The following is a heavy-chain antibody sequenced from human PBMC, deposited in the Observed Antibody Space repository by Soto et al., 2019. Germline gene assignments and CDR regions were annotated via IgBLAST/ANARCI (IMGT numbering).Heavy chain of an antibody. CDR2: IIPIFGTA. Sequence: QVQLVQSGAGVKKPGSSVKVSCKASGGTFSSYAISWVRQAPGQGLEWMGGIIPIFGTANYAKKFQGRVTITADESTSTAYMELSSLGSEDTSVYYCARTVAEAGDYYYYGMDVWGQGTTVTVSS. V-gene: IGHV1-69*12. CDR1: GGTFSSYA. CDR3: ARTVAEAGDYYYYGMDV. J-gene: IGHJ6*02. D-gene: IGHD6-13*01.